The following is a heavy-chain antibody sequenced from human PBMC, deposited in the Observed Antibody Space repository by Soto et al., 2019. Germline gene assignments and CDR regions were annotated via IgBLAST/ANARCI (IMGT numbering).Heavy chain of an antibody. CDR1: GGSISSGGYY. Sequence: QVQLQESGPGLVKPSQTLSLTCTVSGGSISSGGYYWSWIRQHPGKGLEWIGYIYYSGSTYYNPSVKSRVTISVDTSKNQFSLKLSSVTAADTAVYYCASGREERGYSYGLYFDYWGQGTLVTVSS. J-gene: IGHJ4*02. D-gene: IGHD5-18*01. V-gene: IGHV4-31*03. CDR3: ASGREERGYSYGLYFDY. CDR2: IYYSGST.